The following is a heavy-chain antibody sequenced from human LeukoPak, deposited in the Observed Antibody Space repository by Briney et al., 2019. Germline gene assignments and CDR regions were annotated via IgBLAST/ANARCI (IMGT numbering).Heavy chain of an antibody. J-gene: IGHJ6*03. CDR2: MNPNSGNT. CDR3: ARGFFGSGWYGYYYMDV. Sequence: ASVKVSCKASGYTFTSYDINWVRQATGQGLEWMGWMNPNSGNTGYAQKFQGRVTITRNTSISTAYMELSSLRSEDTAVYYCARGFFGSGWYGYYYMDVWGKGTTVTVPS. CDR1: GYTFTSYD. V-gene: IGHV1-8*03. D-gene: IGHD6-19*01.